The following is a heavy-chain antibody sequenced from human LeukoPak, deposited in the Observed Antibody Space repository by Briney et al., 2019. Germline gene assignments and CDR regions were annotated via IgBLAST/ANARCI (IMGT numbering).Heavy chain of an antibody. D-gene: IGHD6-6*01. CDR2: INRDGGII. CDR1: GFTLSTYE. J-gene: IGHJ4*02. V-gene: IGHV3-48*03. Sequence: GGSLILSCAASGFTLSTYEMIWGRQAPAPRREWVSWINRDGGIIYYADSVRGRFTISRDTAKNSLDLQMNSLRVEDTAIYYCARRDHIAGRLDYWGQGTLVTVSS. CDR3: ARRDHIAGRLDY.